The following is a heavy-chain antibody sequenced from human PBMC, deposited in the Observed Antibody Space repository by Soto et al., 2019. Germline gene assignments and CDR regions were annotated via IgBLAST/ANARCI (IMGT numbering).Heavy chain of an antibody. J-gene: IGHJ4*02. Sequence: SETLSLTCTVSGGSISSYYWSWIRQPPGKGLEWIGYIYYSGSTNYNPSLKSRVTISVDTSKNQFSLKLSSVTAADTAVYYCARSDGIGSTLFDYWGQGTLVTVSS. CDR1: GGSISSYY. D-gene: IGHD6-25*01. V-gene: IGHV4-59*01. CDR3: ARSDGIGSTLFDY. CDR2: IYYSGST.